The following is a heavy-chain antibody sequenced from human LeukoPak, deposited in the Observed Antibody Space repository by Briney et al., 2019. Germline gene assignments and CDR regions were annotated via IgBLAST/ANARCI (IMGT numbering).Heavy chain of an antibody. D-gene: IGHD3-10*01. CDR3: AKDRYYYGSGINWFDP. Sequence: GVLRLSCAASGFTFSSYAMSWVRQAPGKGLEWVSAISGSGGSTCYADSVKGRFTISRDNSKNTLYLQMNSLRAEDTAVYYCAKDRYYYGSGINWFDPWGQGTLVTVSS. V-gene: IGHV3-23*01. CDR1: GFTFSSYA. CDR2: ISGSGGST. J-gene: IGHJ5*02.